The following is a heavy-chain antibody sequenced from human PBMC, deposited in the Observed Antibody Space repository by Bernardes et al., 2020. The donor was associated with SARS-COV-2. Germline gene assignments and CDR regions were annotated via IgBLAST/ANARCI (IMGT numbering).Heavy chain of an antibody. Sequence: GGSLRLSCAASGFTFSSYAMSWVRQAPGKGLEWVSAISGSGGSTYYADSVKGRFTISRDNSKNTLYLQMNSLRAEDTAVYYCANADPHAWEKSTMVRGDTIMSYWGQGTLVTVSS. D-gene: IGHD3-10*01. CDR1: GFTFSSYA. CDR3: ANADPHAWEKSTMVRGDTIMSY. J-gene: IGHJ4*02. V-gene: IGHV3-23*01. CDR2: ISGSGGST.